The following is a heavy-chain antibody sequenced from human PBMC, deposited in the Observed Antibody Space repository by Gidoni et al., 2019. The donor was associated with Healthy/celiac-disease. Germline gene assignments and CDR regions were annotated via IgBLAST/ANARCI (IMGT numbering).Heavy chain of an antibody. D-gene: IGHD3-3*01. V-gene: IGHV3-7*01. Sequence: GLVQPGGSLRLSCAASGFTFSSYWMSWVRKAPGKGLEWVANIKQDGSEKYYVVSVKGRFTISRDNAKNSLYLQMNSLRAEDTAVYYCARALTPYYDFWSGYYGGYFDYWGQGTLVTVSS. CDR2: IKQDGSEK. CDR1: GFTFSSYW. CDR3: ARALTPYYDFWSGYYGGYFDY. J-gene: IGHJ4*02.